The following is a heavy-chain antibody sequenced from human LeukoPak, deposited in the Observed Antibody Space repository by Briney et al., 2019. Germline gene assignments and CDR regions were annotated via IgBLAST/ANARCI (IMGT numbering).Heavy chain of an antibody. CDR3: AKGYSLVITTVEYFFDY. J-gene: IGHJ4*02. V-gene: IGHV3-30*02. CDR2: IRYDGSYT. D-gene: IGHD3-22*01. CDR1: GFTFSSYD. Sequence: GGSLRLSCEASGFTFSSYDMHWGRQAPGRGLEGVAFIRYDGSYTYYADSVKGRFTISRDNSENTLYLQMNSLRPEDTAVFYCAKGYSLVITTVEYFFDYWGQGALVTVSS.